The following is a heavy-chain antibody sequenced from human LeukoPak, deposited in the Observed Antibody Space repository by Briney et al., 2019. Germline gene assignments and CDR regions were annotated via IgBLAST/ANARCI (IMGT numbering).Heavy chain of an antibody. V-gene: IGHV3-23*01. CDR3: AKASYSSGWYGNFDY. D-gene: IGHD6-19*01. CDR1: GLTFSSYA. Sequence: GGSLRLSCAASGLTFSSYAMSWVRQAPGKGLEWVSAISGSGGSTYYADSVKGRFTISRDNSKNTLYLQMNSLRAEDTAVYYCAKASYSSGWYGNFDYWGQGTLVTVSS. J-gene: IGHJ4*02. CDR2: ISGSGGST.